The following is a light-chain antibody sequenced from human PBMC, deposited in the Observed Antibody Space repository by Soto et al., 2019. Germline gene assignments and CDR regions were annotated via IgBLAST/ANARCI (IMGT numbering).Light chain of an antibody. J-gene: IGKJ4*01. CDR1: QSVSSY. CDR3: QQRSNWLT. CDR2: DAS. Sequence: EIVLTQSPATLSSSPGERATLSCRASQSVSSYLAWYQQKAGQAPRLLIYDASNRATGIPARFSGSGSGTDFTLTISSLEPEDFAVYYCQQRSNWLTFGGGTKVEIK. V-gene: IGKV3-11*01.